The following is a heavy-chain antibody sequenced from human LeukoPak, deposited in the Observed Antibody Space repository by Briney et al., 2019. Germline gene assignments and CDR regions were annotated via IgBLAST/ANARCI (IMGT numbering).Heavy chain of an antibody. D-gene: IGHD3-9*01. Sequence: SETPSLTCTVSGGSISSYYWSWIRQPPGKGLEWIGYIYYSGSTNYNPSLKSRVTISVDTSKNQFSLKLSSVTAADTAVYYCARESHYDILTLDIWGQGTVVTVSS. CDR1: GGSISSYY. CDR3: ARESHYDILTLDI. V-gene: IGHV4-59*01. CDR2: IYYSGST. J-gene: IGHJ3*02.